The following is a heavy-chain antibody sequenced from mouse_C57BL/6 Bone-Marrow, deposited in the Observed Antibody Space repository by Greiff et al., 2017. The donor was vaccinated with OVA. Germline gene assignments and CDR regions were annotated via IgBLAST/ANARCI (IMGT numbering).Heavy chain of an antibody. CDR2: INPNNGGT. V-gene: IGHV1-18*01. J-gene: IGHJ2*01. CDR3: TTWGTTAFDY. D-gene: IGHD1-2*01. CDR1: GYTFTDYN. Sequence: VQLQQSGPELVKPGASVKIPCKASGYTFTDYNMDWVKQSHGKSLEWIGDINPNNGGTIYNQKFKGKATLTVDKSSSTAYLQLSSLTSEDTAVYYCTTWGTTAFDYWGQGTTLTVSS.